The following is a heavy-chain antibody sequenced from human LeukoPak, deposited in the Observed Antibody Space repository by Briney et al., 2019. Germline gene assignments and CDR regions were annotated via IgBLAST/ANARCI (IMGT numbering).Heavy chain of an antibody. V-gene: IGHV4-39*01. D-gene: IGHD3-10*01. CDR2: IYYGANT. Sequence: SETLSLTXSVSGGTISSSSYYWGLIRQPPGKGLEWIGSIYYGANTHYNPSLKSRVTISVDTSKNQFSLRLSSVTAADTAVYYCARHPRTQSWFGETLHYYYYMDVWGRGTTVTVSS. CDR3: ARHPRTQSWFGETLHYYYYMDV. J-gene: IGHJ6*03. CDR1: GGTISSSSYY.